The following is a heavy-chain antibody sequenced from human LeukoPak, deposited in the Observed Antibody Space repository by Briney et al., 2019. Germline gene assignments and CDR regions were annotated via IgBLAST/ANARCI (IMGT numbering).Heavy chain of an antibody. D-gene: IGHD3-3*01. CDR2: ISSSSSNI. CDR1: GFTVSSNY. Sequence: GGSLRLSCAASGFTVSSNYMNWVRQAPGKGLEWVSSISSSSSNIFYAASVKGRFTISRDNAKNSLSLQMNSLRAEDTAVYHCARVYYDFWSGYYKGAFDIWGQGTMVTVSS. J-gene: IGHJ3*02. V-gene: IGHV3-21*01. CDR3: ARVYYDFWSGYYKGAFDI.